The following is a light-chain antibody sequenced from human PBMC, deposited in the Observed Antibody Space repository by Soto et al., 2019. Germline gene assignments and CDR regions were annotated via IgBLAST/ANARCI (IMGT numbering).Light chain of an antibody. Sequence: QSVLTQPPSASGTPGQRVTISCSGSSSKIGSNTVNWYQQLPGTAPKLLIYSNNQRPSGVPDRRSGSKSGTSASLASSGLQSEDEADYYCAAWDDRLNGPVFGGGTKLTVL. CDR3: AAWDDRLNGPV. V-gene: IGLV1-44*01. CDR1: SSKIGSNT. J-gene: IGLJ2*01. CDR2: SNN.